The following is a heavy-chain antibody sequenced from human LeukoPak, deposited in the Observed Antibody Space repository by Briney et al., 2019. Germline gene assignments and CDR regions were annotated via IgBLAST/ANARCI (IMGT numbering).Heavy chain of an antibody. CDR2: IIADNGNT. V-gene: IGHV1-18*01. CDR3: ASALDDLLPEY. Sequence: ASVTVSCKASGYTFISSAISWVRQAPGQGLEWVGWIIADNGNTNYAQRFQGRVTMTTDTSTSTAYMELQSLKSDDTAVYYCASALDDLLPEYWGQGTLVTVSS. J-gene: IGHJ4*02. CDR1: GYTFISSA. D-gene: IGHD1-1*01.